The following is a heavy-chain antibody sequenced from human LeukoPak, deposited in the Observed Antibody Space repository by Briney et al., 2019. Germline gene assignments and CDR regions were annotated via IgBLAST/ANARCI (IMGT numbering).Heavy chain of an antibody. CDR3: ARDPHTYYFDY. CDR1: GFTFSSHG. J-gene: IGHJ4*02. CDR2: MPYDGNNK. Sequence: GGSLRLSCAASGFTFSSHGMHWVRQAPGKGLEWVAFMPYDGNNKYYADSVKGRFTISRDNAKNSLYLQMNSLRAEDTAVYYCARDPHTYYFDYWGQGTLVTVSS. D-gene: IGHD3-16*01. V-gene: IGHV3-30*02.